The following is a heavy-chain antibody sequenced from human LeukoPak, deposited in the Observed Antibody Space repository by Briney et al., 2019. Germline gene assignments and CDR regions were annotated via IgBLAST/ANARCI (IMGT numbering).Heavy chain of an antibody. J-gene: IGHJ4*02. CDR2: IYHSGST. D-gene: IGHD1-26*01. V-gene: IGHV4-4*02. CDR1: GGSINSSKW. Sequence: SETLSLTCAVSGGSINSSKWWNWVRQPPGKGLEWNGEIYHSGSTNYNPSLKSRVTISVDKSKNQFSLNLSSVTAADTAVYYCARDSGMGAPGYFDYWGQGTLVTVSS. CDR3: ARDSGMGAPGYFDY.